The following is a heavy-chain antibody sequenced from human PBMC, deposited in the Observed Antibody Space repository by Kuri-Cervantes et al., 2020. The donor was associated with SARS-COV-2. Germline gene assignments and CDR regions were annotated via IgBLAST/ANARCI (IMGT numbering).Heavy chain of an antibody. V-gene: IGHV3-30*04. CDR1: GFTFSSYA. D-gene: IGHD6-19*01. J-gene: IGHJ6*03. Sequence: GESLKISCATSGFTFSSYAMHWVRQAPGKGPEWVAVVSYDGSGNDYADSVKGRFTISRDNSKNTLYLQMNSLRAEDTAVYYCARDLVVSSGWDYYMDVWGKGTTVTVSS. CDR2: VSYDGSGN. CDR3: ARDLVVSSGWDYYMDV.